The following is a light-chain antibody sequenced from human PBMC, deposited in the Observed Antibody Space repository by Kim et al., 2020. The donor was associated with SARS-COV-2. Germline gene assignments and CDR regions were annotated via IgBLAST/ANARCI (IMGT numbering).Light chain of an antibody. Sequence: SVSPGQTASITCSGYKLGDKYACWYQQKPGQSPVLVIYEDTKRPSGIPERFSGSNSGNTATLTIRGTQAMDEADYYCQAWDSSTGVFGTGTKVTVL. CDR2: EDT. V-gene: IGLV3-1*01. CDR1: KLGDKY. J-gene: IGLJ1*01. CDR3: QAWDSSTGV.